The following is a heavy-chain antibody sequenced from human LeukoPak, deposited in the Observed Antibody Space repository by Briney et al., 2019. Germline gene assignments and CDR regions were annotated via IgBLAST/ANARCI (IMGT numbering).Heavy chain of an antibody. CDR1: GGTFSSYT. CDR2: IIPLFGTP. D-gene: IGHD2-15*01. J-gene: IGHJ6*04. Sequence: ASVKVSCKASGGTFSSYTISWVRQAPGQGLEWMGGIIPLFGTPDYAQKFQDRLTITADKSTSTAYMELSSLRSEDTAVYYCASATLRCSGGSCYEMDVWGKGTTVTVSS. CDR3: ASATLRCSGGSCYEMDV. V-gene: IGHV1-69*06.